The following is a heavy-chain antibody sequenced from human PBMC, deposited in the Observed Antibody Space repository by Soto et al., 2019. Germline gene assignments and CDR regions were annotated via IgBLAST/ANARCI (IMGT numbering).Heavy chain of an antibody. V-gene: IGHV4-59*01. CDR3: ARVTAGYCSGGSCYPTYYYYYGMDV. J-gene: IGHJ6*02. CDR2: IYYSGST. Sequence: PSETLSLTCTVSGGSISSYYWGWIRQPPGKGLEWIGYIYYSGSTNYNPSLKSRVTISVDTSKNQFSLKLSSVTAADTAVYYCARVTAGYCSGGSCYPTYYYYYGMDVWGQGTTVTVSS. CDR1: GGSISSYY. D-gene: IGHD2-15*01.